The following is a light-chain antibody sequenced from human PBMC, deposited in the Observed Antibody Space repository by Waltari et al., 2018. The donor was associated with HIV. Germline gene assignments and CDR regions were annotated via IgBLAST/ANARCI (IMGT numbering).Light chain of an antibody. J-gene: IGKJ2*01. CDR2: CAS. CDR3: QQYNNWPRT. Sequence: ELVLTQSTAPLSVSPGERATLSCRASQSVSSNLDWYQQKPGQAPRLLIYCASTRATGIPARFSGSGSGTEFTLTISSLQSEDFAVYYCQQYNNWPRTFGQGTKLEIK. CDR1: QSVSSN. V-gene: IGKV3-15*01.